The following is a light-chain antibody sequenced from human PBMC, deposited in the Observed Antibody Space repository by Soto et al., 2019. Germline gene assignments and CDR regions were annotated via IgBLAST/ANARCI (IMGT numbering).Light chain of an antibody. CDR1: QSVSSY. V-gene: IGKV3-11*01. CDR3: QQRSNWPPGFT. CDR2: DAS. J-gene: IGKJ3*01. Sequence: EIVLTQSPATLSLSPGERATLSCRASQSVSSYLAWYQQEPGQAPRLLIYDASNRATGIPARFSGSGSGTDFTLTISSLEPGDFAVYYCQQRSNWPPGFTFGPGTKVDIK.